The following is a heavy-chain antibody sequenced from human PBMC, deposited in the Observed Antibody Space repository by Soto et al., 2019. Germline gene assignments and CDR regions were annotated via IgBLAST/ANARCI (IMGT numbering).Heavy chain of an antibody. CDR1: GFTFSSYA. D-gene: IGHD2-15*01. CDR3: AKAPGCSGGSCYSAPLTYYYYYGMDV. Sequence: GGFLRLSCAASGFTFSSYAMSWVRQAPGKGLEWVSAISGSGGSTYYADSVKGRFTISRDNSKNTLYLQMNSLRAEDTAVYYCAKAPGCSGGSCYSAPLTYYYYYGMDVWGQGTTVTVSS. V-gene: IGHV3-23*01. J-gene: IGHJ6*02. CDR2: ISGSGGST.